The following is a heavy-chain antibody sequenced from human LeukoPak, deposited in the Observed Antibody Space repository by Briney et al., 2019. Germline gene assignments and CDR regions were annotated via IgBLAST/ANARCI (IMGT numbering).Heavy chain of an antibody. D-gene: IGHD6-13*01. Sequence: GRSLRLSCAASGFTFSSYGMHWVRQAPGKGLEWVAVIWYDGSNKYYADSVKGRFTISRDNSKNTLYLQMNSLRAEDTAVYYCARDVLSIAAAGTGMGYWGQGTLVTVSS. CDR2: IWYDGSNK. V-gene: IGHV3-33*01. J-gene: IGHJ4*02. CDR3: ARDVLSIAAAGTGMGY. CDR1: GFTFSSYG.